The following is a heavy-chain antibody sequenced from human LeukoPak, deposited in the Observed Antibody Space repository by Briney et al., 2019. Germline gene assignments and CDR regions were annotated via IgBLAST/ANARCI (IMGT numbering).Heavy chain of an antibody. CDR1: GYSISSGYY. D-gene: IGHD4-17*01. V-gene: IGHV4-38-2*02. CDR2: IFHTGST. CDR3: ARDDYGDPYYFDY. Sequence: SETLSLTCAVSGYSISSGYYWGWIRQPPGKGLEWIGSIFHTGSTYYNPSLKSRVTISVDTSKDQFSLKLSSVTAADTAVYYCARDDYGDPYYFDYWGQGTLVTVSS. J-gene: IGHJ4*02.